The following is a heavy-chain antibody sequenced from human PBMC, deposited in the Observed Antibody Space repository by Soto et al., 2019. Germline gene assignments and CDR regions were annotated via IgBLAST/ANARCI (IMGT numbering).Heavy chain of an antibody. Sequence: SETLSLTCTVSGGSISSSDYYWGWIRQPPGKGLEWIGNIYYSGSASYSPSLKSRVTISVDTSKNQVSLKLSSVTAADTAVYNCVSGYPWVGFDYWGQGTLVTVSS. CDR3: VSGYPWVGFDY. V-gene: IGHV4-39*01. CDR1: GGSISSSDYY. CDR2: IYYSGSA. D-gene: IGHD5-18*01. J-gene: IGHJ4*02.